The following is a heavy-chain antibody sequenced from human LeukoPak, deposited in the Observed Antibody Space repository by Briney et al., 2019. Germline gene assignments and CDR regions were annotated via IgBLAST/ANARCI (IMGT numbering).Heavy chain of an antibody. CDR3: TTDPEYYSSSWYGEDWFDP. D-gene: IGHD6-13*01. J-gene: IGHJ5*02. CDR2: IKSKTDGGTT. Sequence: GGSLRLSCAASGFTFSNAWMSWVRQAPGKGLEWVGRIKSKTDGGTTDYAAPVKGRFTISRDDSKNTLYLQMNSLKTEDTAVYYCTTDPEYYSSSWYGEDWFDPWGQGTLVTVSS. CDR1: GFTFSNAW. V-gene: IGHV3-15*01.